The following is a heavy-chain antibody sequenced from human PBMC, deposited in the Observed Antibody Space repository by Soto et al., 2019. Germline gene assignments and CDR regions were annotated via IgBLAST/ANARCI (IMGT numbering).Heavy chain of an antibody. J-gene: IGHJ6*02. CDR2: IYQSGIT. Sequence: SETLSLTCAVSGGSITTGHWWTWVRQSPGKGLEWIGEIYQSGITNYNPSLNSRLSISMDQSKNQFSLKLTSVTAADTALYFCARGFSFSDNSDNDRIHFYYVLNVWGQGTTVTVSS. CDR1: GGSITTGHW. D-gene: IGHD2-15*01. CDR3: ARGFSFSDNSDNDRIHFYYVLNV. V-gene: IGHV4-4*02.